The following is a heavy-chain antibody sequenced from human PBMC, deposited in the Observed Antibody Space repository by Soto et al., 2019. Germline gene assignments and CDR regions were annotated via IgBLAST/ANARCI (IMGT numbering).Heavy chain of an antibody. Sequence: PGGSPGLSCVAAGFTLSSAAMNWARKAPGKGLEWVSIISDTGTRTHYADSVKGRFTISRDNSKNTLYLDMNSLRAEDTAVYYCAKSLDIHYKNWFDPWGQGTLVTVSS. D-gene: IGHD4-4*01. CDR1: GFTLSSAA. V-gene: IGHV3-23*01. J-gene: IGHJ5*02. CDR2: ISDTGTRT. CDR3: AKSLDIHYKNWFDP.